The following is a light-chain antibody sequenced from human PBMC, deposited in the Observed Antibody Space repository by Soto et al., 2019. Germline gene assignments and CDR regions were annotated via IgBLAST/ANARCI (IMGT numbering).Light chain of an antibody. CDR3: QQYGSSIT. Sequence: DIVMTQSPDSLAVSLGERATINCKSSQSVLYSSNNKNYLAWYQHKPGQAPRLLIYGTSSRATGIPDRFSGSGSGTDFTLTISRLEPEDFAVYYCQQYGSSITFGQGTRLEIK. CDR1: QSVLYSSNNKNY. CDR2: GTS. V-gene: IGKV4-1*01. J-gene: IGKJ5*01.